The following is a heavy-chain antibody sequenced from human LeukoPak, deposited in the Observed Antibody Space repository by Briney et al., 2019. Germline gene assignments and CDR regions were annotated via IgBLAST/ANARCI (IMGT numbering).Heavy chain of an antibody. J-gene: IGHJ5*02. CDR2: ICAYNGNT. CDR1: GYTFTSYG. Sequence: ASVKVSCKASGYTFTSYGISWVRQAPGQGLEWMGWICAYNGNTNYPQQLQGRVTMTTDTSTSTAYMELRSMRSDDTPVYYCARRIYYDSSGSVNNWFDPWGQGTLVTVSS. V-gene: IGHV1-18*01. D-gene: IGHD3-22*01. CDR3: ARRIYYDSSGSVNNWFDP.